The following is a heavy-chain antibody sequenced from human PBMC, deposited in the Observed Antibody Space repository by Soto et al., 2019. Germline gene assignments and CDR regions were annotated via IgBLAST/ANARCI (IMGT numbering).Heavy chain of an antibody. CDR3: ARDSVAFFDS. CDR2: IYSSGST. Sequence: SETLSLTCTVSDGSVSSGSYYWGWIRQPPGKGLEWIGYIYSSGSTPYNPSLKSRVIISVDTSMDQFSLKLSSVTAADTAVYYCARDSVAFFDSWGQGTLVTVSS. J-gene: IGHJ4*02. V-gene: IGHV4-61*01. CDR1: DGSVSSGSYY. D-gene: IGHD2-15*01.